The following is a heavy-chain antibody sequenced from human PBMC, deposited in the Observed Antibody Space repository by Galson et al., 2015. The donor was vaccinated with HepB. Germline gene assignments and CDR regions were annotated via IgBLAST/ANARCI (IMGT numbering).Heavy chain of an antibody. Sequence: SLRLSCAASGFTFNSYAMNWVRQAPGKGLECVTIISHDGSTKYYADSVKGRFTISRDNSHNTLYLQMKSLRVEDTAVYYCARDSSEYYDFWSGFGDFDYWGQGILVTVSS. D-gene: IGHD3-3*01. CDR1: GFTFNSYA. J-gene: IGHJ4*02. CDR3: ARDSSEYYDFWSGFGDFDY. CDR2: ISHDGSTK. V-gene: IGHV3-30-3*01.